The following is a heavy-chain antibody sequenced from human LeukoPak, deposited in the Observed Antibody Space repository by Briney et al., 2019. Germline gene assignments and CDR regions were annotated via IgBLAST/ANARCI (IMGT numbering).Heavy chain of an antibody. D-gene: IGHD2-15*01. Sequence: ASVKVSCKASGYTFTSYAMNWVRQAPGQGLEWMGWINTNTGNPTYAQGFTGRFVFSLDTSVSTAYLQISSLKAEDTAVYYCARDGVAATPVRFDPWGQGTLVTVSS. J-gene: IGHJ5*02. CDR2: INTNTGNP. CDR1: GYTFTSYA. V-gene: IGHV7-4-1*02. CDR3: ARDGVAATPVRFDP.